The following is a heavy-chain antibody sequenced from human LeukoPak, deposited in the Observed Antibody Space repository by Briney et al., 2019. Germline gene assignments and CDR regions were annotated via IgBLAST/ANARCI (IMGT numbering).Heavy chain of an antibody. D-gene: IGHD6-19*01. V-gene: IGHV4-4*07. CDR2: IYTNENT. Sequence: ASETLSLTCTVSGGSISIYYWNWIRQPAGKGLEWIGRIYTNENTFFNPSLKSRVTMSVDTSKNQFSLQLTSVTAADAAVYYCARSSDSSGYHGGGIIDYWGQGTLVTVSS. J-gene: IGHJ4*02. CDR3: ARSSDSSGYHGGGIIDY. CDR1: GGSISIYY.